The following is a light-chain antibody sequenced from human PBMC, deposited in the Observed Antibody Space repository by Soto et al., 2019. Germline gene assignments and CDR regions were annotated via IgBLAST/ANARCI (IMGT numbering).Light chain of an antibody. Sequence: IQMTQSPSTLSPSVGYRVTITSRASKSISSWLAWYQQKPGKAPKLLIYKASSLESGVPSRFSGSGSGTEFTLTISSLQPDDFATYYCQQYNSYLWTFGQGTKVDI. V-gene: IGKV1-5*03. CDR1: KSISSW. CDR3: QQYNSYLWT. J-gene: IGKJ1*01. CDR2: KAS.